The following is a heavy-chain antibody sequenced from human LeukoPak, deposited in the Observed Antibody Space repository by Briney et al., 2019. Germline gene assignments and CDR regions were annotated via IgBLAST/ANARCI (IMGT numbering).Heavy chain of an antibody. V-gene: IGHV4-59*08. CDR2: VYHRGTT. CDR3: ARHGGTIPYFAH. J-gene: IGHJ4*02. CDR1: GGSMPTYY. Sequence: PSETLSLTCTVSGGSMPTYYWSWIRQAPGKGLEWIGDVYHRGTTNYNPSLQSRVSISADTSKNHFSLRLRSVTAADTAAYFCARHGGTIPYFAHWGQGMVVTVAS. D-gene: IGHD1-26*01.